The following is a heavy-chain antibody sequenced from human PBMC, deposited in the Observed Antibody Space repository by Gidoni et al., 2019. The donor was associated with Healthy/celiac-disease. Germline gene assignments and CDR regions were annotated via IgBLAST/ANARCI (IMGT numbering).Heavy chain of an antibody. J-gene: IGHJ6*02. CDR2: ISGSGGST. Sequence: EVQLLESGGGLVQPGGSLRLSCAASGFTFSSYSMSWVRQAPGKGLEWVSAISGSGGSTYYADSVKGRFTISRDNSKNTLYLQMNSLRAEDTAVYYCAKGMVKGPPLALAYYYYGMDVWGQGTTVIVSS. CDR1: GFTFSSYS. V-gene: IGHV3-23*01. CDR3: AKGMVKGPPLALAYYYYGMDV. D-gene: IGHD2-8*01.